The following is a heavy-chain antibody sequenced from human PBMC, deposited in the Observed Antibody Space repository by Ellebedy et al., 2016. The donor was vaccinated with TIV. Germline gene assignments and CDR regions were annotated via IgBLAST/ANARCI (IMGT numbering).Heavy chain of an antibody. Sequence: AASVKVSCKASGYTFTRHGISWVRQAPGQGLEWMGRISAYNGNTNYVQKFQGRVTMTTDTSTNTAYMELRSLRSDDTAVYYCAREGDYYYDSTDYWGQGTLVTVSS. CDR3: AREGDYYYDSTDY. D-gene: IGHD3-22*01. V-gene: IGHV1-18*01. CDR2: ISAYNGNT. CDR1: GYTFTRHG. J-gene: IGHJ4*02.